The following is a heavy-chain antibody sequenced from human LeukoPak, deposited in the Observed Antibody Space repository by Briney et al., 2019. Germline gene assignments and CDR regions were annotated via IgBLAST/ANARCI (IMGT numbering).Heavy chain of an antibody. D-gene: IGHD3-22*01. Sequence: ASVKVSCKASGYTFTGYYMRWVRQAPGQGLEWMGWINPNSGGTNYAQKFQGRVTMTRDTSISTAYMELSRLRSDDTAVYYCARKMNYYDSSGYYDYWGQGTLVTVSS. V-gene: IGHV1-2*02. CDR1: GYTFTGYY. CDR3: ARKMNYYDSSGYYDY. J-gene: IGHJ4*02. CDR2: INPNSGGT.